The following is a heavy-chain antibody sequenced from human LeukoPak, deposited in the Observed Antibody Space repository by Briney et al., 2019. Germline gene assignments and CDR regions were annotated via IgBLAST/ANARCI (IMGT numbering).Heavy chain of an antibody. Sequence: GGSLRLSCAASGFTFSSYAMNWVRQAPGKGLEWVSSISSSSSYIYYADSVKGRFTISRDNAKNSLYLQMNSLRAEDTAVYYCASLITIFGVVPDVWGKGTTVTVSS. CDR3: ASLITIFGVVPDV. CDR1: GFTFSSYA. CDR2: ISSSSSYI. D-gene: IGHD3-3*01. J-gene: IGHJ6*04. V-gene: IGHV3-21*01.